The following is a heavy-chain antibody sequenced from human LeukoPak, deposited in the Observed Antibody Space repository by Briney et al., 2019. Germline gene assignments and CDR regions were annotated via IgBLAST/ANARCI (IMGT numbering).Heavy chain of an antibody. J-gene: IGHJ4*02. CDR2: IYHSGST. CDR3: ARVEIAVAVYYFDY. Sequence: SETLSLTCTVSGGSISSYYWSWVRQPPGKGLEWIGEIYHSGSTNYNPSLKSRVTISVDKSKNQFSLKLSSVTAADTAVYYCARVEIAVAVYYFDYWGQGTLVTVSS. V-gene: IGHV4-59*12. CDR1: GGSISSYY. D-gene: IGHD6-19*01.